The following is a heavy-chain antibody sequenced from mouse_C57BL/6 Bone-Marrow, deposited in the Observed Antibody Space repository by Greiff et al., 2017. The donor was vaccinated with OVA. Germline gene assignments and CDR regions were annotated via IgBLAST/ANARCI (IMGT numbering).Heavy chain of an antibody. CDR3: ARDGNYGY. CDR2: ISDGGSYT. Sequence: EVQLQESGGGLVKPGGSLKLSCAASGFTFSSYAMSWVRQTPEKRLEWVATISDGGSYTYYPDNVKGRFTISRDNAKNNLYLQMSHLKSEDTAMYYCARDGNYGYWGQGTTLTVSS. CDR1: GFTFSSYA. V-gene: IGHV5-4*01. J-gene: IGHJ2*01. D-gene: IGHD2-1*01.